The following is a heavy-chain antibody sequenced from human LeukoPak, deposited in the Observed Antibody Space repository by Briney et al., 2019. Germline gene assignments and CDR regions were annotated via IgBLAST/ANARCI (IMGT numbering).Heavy chain of an antibody. Sequence: SETLSLTCNVSGASISSNYLSWIRQPPGKGLEWIGFIYHTGSTNYNPSLKSRVTLSVDTSKNQFSLRLSSVTAADTAVYYCATAYRSSSKFDYWGQGTLVTVSS. CDR2: IYHTGST. D-gene: IGHD6-6*01. J-gene: IGHJ4*02. V-gene: IGHV4-59*01. CDR1: GASISSNY. CDR3: ATAYRSSSKFDY.